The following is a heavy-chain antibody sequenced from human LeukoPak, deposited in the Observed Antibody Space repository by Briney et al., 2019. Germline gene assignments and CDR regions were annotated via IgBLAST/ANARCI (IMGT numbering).Heavy chain of an antibody. J-gene: IGHJ4*02. Sequence: KPGGSLRPSCAASGFTFSDYAMSCVRPAPGEVLEWDSSISNNAGAIHYADSVKGRFTISRDNSKNTLYLQMNSLRAEDTAVYYCAKVTLSNSWDMHFDYWGQGTLVTVSS. CDR2: ISNNAGAI. V-gene: IGHV3-23*01. D-gene: IGHD2/OR15-2a*01. CDR1: GFTFSDYA. CDR3: AKVTLSNSWDMHFDY.